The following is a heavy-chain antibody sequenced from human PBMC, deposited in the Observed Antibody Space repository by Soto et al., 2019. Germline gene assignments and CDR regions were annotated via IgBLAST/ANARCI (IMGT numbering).Heavy chain of an antibody. CDR3: ARIAAAGTGPFDY. CDR2: IYPGDSDT. Sequence: PGESLKISCKGFGYSFTSYWIGWVRQMPGKGLEWMGIIYPGDSDTRYSPSFQGQVTISADKSISTAYLQWSSLKASDTAMYSCARIAAAGTGPFDYWGQGTLVTVSS. D-gene: IGHD6-13*01. V-gene: IGHV5-51*01. CDR1: GYSFTSYW. J-gene: IGHJ4*02.